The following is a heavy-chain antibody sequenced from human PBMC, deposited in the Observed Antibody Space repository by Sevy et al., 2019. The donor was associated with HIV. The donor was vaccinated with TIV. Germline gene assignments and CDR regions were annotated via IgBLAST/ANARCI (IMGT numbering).Heavy chain of an antibody. Sequence: GSLRLSCAASGFTFSTYWMSWFRQAPGKGLEWVANINEDGTEKFYVDSVKGRFTMSRDNAKNSLYLQMNSLRAEDAAVYYCARDNATVSRRGLRYYYYGTDVWGQGTTFTVSS. J-gene: IGHJ6*02. CDR2: INEDGTEK. V-gene: IGHV3-7*01. D-gene: IGHD2-2*01. CDR3: ARDNATVSRRGLRYYYYGTDV. CDR1: GFTFSTYW.